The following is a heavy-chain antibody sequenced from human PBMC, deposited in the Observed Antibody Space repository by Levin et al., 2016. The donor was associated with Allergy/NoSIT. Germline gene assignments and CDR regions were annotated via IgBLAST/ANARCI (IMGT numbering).Heavy chain of an antibody. J-gene: IGHJ4*02. CDR3: ARGTGSVLLMEYYFDY. V-gene: IGHV3-48*01. CDR2: MSSSGTRI. D-gene: IGHD3-10*01. CDR1: GFAFSDYA. Sequence: GGSLRLSCAASGFAFSDYAMNWVRQAPGKGLEWISFMSSSGTRIHYADSVKGRFTISRDTAKNTLYLQMNSLRAEDTAVYYCARGTGSVLLMEYYFDYWGQGTLVTVSS.